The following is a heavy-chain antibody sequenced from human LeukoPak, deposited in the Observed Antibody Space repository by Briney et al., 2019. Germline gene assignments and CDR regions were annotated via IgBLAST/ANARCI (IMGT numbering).Heavy chain of an antibody. CDR3: ARDPGSGYEEHFDY. CDR2: ISSSGSTM. D-gene: IGHD5-12*01. CDR1: GFTFSSYS. V-gene: IGHV3-48*04. Sequence: GGSLRLSCAASGFTFSSYSMNWVRQAPGKGLEWVSYISSSGSTMYYTDSVKGRFTISRDNAKDSLYLQMNSLRAEDTAVYYCARDPGSGYEEHFDYWGQGTLVTVSS. J-gene: IGHJ4*02.